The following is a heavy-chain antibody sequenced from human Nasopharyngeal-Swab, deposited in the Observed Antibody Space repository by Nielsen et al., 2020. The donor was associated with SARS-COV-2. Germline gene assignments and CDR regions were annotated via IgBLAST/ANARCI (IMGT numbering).Heavy chain of an antibody. J-gene: IGHJ1*01. D-gene: IGHD2-2*01. CDR2: TEIGGTT. Sequence: GGSLKISCAVSGLTVSSTYMSWVCQAPGKGLEWVSVTEIGGTTHYADSVKGRFSISRDSSTNTLYLQMNNVRAEDTAVYYCARDLGGGYCTTTNCPGSWGQGTLVTVSS. CDR3: ARDLGGGYCTTTNCPGS. V-gene: IGHV3-53*01. CDR1: GLTVSSTY.